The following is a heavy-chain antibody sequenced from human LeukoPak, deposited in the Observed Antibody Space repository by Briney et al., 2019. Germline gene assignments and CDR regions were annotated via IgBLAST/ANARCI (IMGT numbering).Heavy chain of an antibody. J-gene: IGHJ4*02. D-gene: IGHD1-26*01. V-gene: IGHV3-33*01. Sequence: PGGSLRLSCAASGFTFSSYGMHWVRQTPGKALEWVAVIWSDGSNKYYADSVKGRFTISRDNSKNTLYLQMNSLRAEDTAVYYCARGSGSFSGGFDYWGQGTLVTVSS. CDR1: GFTFSSYG. CDR2: IWSDGSNK. CDR3: ARGSGSFSGGFDY.